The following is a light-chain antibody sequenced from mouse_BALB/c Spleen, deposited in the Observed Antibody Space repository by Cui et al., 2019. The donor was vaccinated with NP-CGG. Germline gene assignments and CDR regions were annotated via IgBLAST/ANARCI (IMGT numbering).Light chain of an antibody. Sequence: QAVVTQESVLTTSPGETVTLTCRSSTGAVTTSNYANWVQAKPDHLFTGLIGGTNNRAPGVPARFSGSLIGDKAALTITGARTEDEAIYFCALWYSNHWVFGGGTKLTVL. CDR2: GTN. V-gene: IGLV1*01. CDR3: ALWYSNHWV. CDR1: TGAVTTSNY. J-gene: IGLJ1*01.